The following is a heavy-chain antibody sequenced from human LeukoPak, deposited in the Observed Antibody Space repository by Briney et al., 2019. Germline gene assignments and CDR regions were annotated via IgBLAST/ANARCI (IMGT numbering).Heavy chain of an antibody. D-gene: IGHD3-10*01. CDR1: GYTFTSYA. Sequence: ASVKVSCKASGYTFTSYAMNWVRQAPGQGLEWMGWINTNTGNPTYAQGFTGRFVFSLDTSVSTAYLQISSLKAEDTAVYYCARDFYYGSGSYYNPPYYFDYGGQGTLVTVSS. J-gene: IGHJ4*02. CDR2: INTNTGNP. V-gene: IGHV7-4-1*02. CDR3: ARDFYYGSGSYYNPPYYFDY.